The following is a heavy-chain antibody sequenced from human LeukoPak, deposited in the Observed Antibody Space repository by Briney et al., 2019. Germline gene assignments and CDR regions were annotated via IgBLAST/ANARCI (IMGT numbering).Heavy chain of an antibody. CDR3: AKDSLRYSILPGYYFGY. V-gene: IGHV3-23*01. J-gene: IGHJ4*02. CDR1: GFTFSSYA. CDR2: ISGSGGST. D-gene: IGHD3-9*01. Sequence: GGSLRLSCAASGFTFSSYAMSWVRQAPGKGLEWVSAISGSGGSTYYADSVKGRFTISRDNSKNTLYLQMNSLRAEDTAVYYCAKDSLRYSILPGYYFGYWGQGTLVTVSS.